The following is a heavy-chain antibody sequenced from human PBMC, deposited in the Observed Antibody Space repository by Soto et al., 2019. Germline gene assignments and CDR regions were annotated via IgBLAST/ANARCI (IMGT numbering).Heavy chain of an antibody. CDR2: ISAAGDP. CDR1: GFTFRNYY. V-gene: IGHV3-13*05. Sequence: EVQLVESGGGLVQPGGSLRLSCEASGFTFRNYYMHWVRQGTGKGLEWVSGISAAGDPDYADSVEGRFTISRENAQNSFFRQRISLRVGDTAVYSCARTDRDFYGLDVWGQGNTVIVSS. CDR3: ARTDRDFYGLDV. J-gene: IGHJ6*02.